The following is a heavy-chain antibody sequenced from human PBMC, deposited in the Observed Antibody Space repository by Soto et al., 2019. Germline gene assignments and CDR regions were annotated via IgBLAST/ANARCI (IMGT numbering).Heavy chain of an antibody. CDR1: GYTFTSYG. Sequence: EASVKVSCKASGYTFTSYGISWVRQAPGQGLEWMGWISAYNGNTNYAQKLQGRVTVTADKSTSTAYMELSSLRSEDTAVYYCARGAHIVVVPAASYYYMDVWGKGTTVTVSS. V-gene: IGHV1-18*01. J-gene: IGHJ6*03. CDR3: ARGAHIVVVPAASYYYMDV. CDR2: ISAYNGNT. D-gene: IGHD2-2*01.